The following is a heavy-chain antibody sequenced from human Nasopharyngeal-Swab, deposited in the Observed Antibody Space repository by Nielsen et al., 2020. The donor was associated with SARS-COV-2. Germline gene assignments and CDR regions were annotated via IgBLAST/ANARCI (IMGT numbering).Heavy chain of an antibody. J-gene: IGHJ4*02. V-gene: IGHV4-61*01. D-gene: IGHD2-21*02. CDR2: IHYSGST. CDR1: GGSISSSSYY. Sequence: SETLSLTCTVSGGSISSSSYYWGWIRQPPGKGLEWIGYIHYSGSTNYNPSLKSRVTISVDTSKSQFSLKLSSVTAADTAVYYCARERVTDKYFDYWGQGTLVTVSS. CDR3: ARERVTDKYFDY.